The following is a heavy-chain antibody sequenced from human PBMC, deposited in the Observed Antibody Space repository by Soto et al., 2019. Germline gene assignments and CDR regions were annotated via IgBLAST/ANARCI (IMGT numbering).Heavy chain of an antibody. CDR3: ERGGFSKILDY. J-gene: IGHJ4*02. CDR2: INHSGST. V-gene: IGHV4-34*01. Sequence: TSETLSLTCAVYGGSFSGYYWSWIRQPPGKGLEWIGEINHSGSTNYNPSLKSRVTISVDTSKNQFSLKLRSVTAADTAVYYCERGGFSKILDYWGQGTLVTVSS. D-gene: IGHD2-2*01. CDR1: GGSFSGYY.